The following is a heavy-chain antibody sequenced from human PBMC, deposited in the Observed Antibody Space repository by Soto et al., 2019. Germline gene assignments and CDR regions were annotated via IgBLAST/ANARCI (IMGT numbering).Heavy chain of an antibody. CDR3: ARPGITGTTAYYYGMDV. D-gene: IGHD1-7*01. Sequence: GGSLRLSCAASGFTFSSYWMHWVRQAPGKGLEWVSSISMSGTYIFYADSVKGRFTIARDNAKNSLYLQMNSLRAEDTAVYYCARPGITGTTAYYYGMDVWGQGTTVTVSS. V-gene: IGHV3-21*01. CDR1: GFTFSSYW. CDR2: ISMSGTYI. J-gene: IGHJ6*02.